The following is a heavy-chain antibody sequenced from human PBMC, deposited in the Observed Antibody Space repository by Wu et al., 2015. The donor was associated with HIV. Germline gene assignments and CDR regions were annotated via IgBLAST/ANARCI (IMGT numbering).Heavy chain of an antibody. CDR1: GYSFNDYY. J-gene: IGHJ1*01. CDR3: TRGTKDIALPSVATQGGSEYFQN. CDR2: INPKTGGT. V-gene: IGHV1-2*02. D-gene: IGHD2-8*01. Sequence: QVQMVQSGAEVKKPGDSMKVSCQASGYSFNDYYIHWMRQAPGQGPEWMGWINPKTGGTNYAQKFHGRVTVTRDMSTRTVYMDLSSLGSDDTATYYCTRGTKDIALPSVATQGGSEYFQNWGQGTLVTVSS.